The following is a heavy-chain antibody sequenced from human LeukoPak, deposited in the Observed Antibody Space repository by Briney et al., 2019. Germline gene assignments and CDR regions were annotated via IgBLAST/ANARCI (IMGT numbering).Heavy chain of an antibody. CDR1: GFTFSSYG. V-gene: IGHV3-33*01. D-gene: IGHD3-10*01. CDR3: ARDHRPHYYGSGSYYFDC. Sequence: PGGSLRLSCAASGFTFSSYGMHWVRQAPGKGLEWVAVIWYDGSNKYYADSVKGRFTISRDNSKNTLYLQMNSLRAEDTAVYYCARDHRPHYYGSGSYYFDCWGQGTLVTVSS. J-gene: IGHJ4*02. CDR2: IWYDGSNK.